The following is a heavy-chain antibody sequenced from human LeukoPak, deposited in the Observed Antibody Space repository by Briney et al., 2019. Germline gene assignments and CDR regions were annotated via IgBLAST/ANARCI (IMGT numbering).Heavy chain of an antibody. CDR2: IKTDGRTT. J-gene: IGHJ4*02. Sequence: GGSLRLSCAASGMTFSNHWMHWVRQAPGKGLVWFSLIKTDGRTTIYADSVKGRFTISRDDGKSTLYLQMNSLRAEDTAIYYCTTGPSFGYEWWGQGTVVTVSS. V-gene: IGHV3-74*01. CDR3: TTGPSFGYEW. D-gene: IGHD3-22*01. CDR1: GMTFSNHW.